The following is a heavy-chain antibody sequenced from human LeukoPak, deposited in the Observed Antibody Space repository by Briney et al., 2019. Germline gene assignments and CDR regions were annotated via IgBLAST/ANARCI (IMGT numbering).Heavy chain of an antibody. Sequence: SVKVSFTASGGTFSIYAISWVRQAPGQGLEWMGGIIPIFGTANYAQKFQGRVTITADESTSTAYMELSSLRSEDTAVYYCARDRTAYYDSSGYYYYYGMDVWGQGTTVTVSS. D-gene: IGHD3-22*01. CDR1: GGTFSIYA. CDR2: IIPIFGTA. V-gene: IGHV1-69*13. J-gene: IGHJ6*02. CDR3: ARDRTAYYDSSGYYYYYGMDV.